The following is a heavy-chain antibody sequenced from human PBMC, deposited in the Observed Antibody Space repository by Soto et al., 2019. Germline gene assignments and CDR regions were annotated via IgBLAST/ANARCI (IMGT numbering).Heavy chain of an antibody. D-gene: IGHD4-17*01. Sequence: GGSLRLSCAASGFTFSSYGMHWVRQAPGKGLEWVAVIWYDGSNKYYADSVKGRFTISRDNSKNTLYLPMNSLRAEDTAVYYCARDPYGDYTFNFDYWGQGTLVTVSS. CDR1: GFTFSSYG. CDR3: ARDPYGDYTFNFDY. J-gene: IGHJ4*02. V-gene: IGHV3-33*01. CDR2: IWYDGSNK.